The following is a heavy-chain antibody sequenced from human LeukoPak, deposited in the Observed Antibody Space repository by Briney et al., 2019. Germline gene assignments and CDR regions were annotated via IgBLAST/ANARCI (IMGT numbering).Heavy chain of an antibody. CDR1: GGSISSYY. D-gene: IGHD5-12*01. CDR3: ARHISGYDWSPSGFDY. CDR2: IYYSGST. V-gene: IGHV4-59*08. Sequence: PSETLSLTCTVSGGSISSYYWSWIRQPPGKGLEWIGYIYYSGSTNYNLSLKSRVTISVDTSKNQFSLKLSSVTAADTAVYYCARHISGYDWSPSGFDYWGQGTLVTVSS. J-gene: IGHJ4*02.